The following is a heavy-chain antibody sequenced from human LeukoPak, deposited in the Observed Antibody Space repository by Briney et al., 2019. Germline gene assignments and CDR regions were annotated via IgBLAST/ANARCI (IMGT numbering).Heavy chain of an antibody. CDR1: GGSFNGYY. Sequence: PSETLSLTCAVYGGSFNGYYWSWIRQPPGKGLEWIGEINHSGSTNYNPSLKSRVTISVDTSKNQFSLKLSSVTAADTAVYYCAREKEDTMVRGVIYYMDVWGKGTTVTVSS. J-gene: IGHJ6*03. CDR3: AREKEDTMVRGVIYYMDV. V-gene: IGHV4-34*01. CDR2: INHSGST. D-gene: IGHD3-10*01.